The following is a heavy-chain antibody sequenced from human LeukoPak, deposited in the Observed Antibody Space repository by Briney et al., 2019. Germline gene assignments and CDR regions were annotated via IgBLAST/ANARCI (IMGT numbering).Heavy chain of an antibody. D-gene: IGHD3-22*01. Sequence: SETLSLTCTVSGYSISSGYYWGWIRQPPGKGLEWIGSIYHSGSTYYNPSLKSRVTISVDTPKNQFSLKLSSVTAADTAVYYCARDRLNYYDSSGSENYFDYWGQGTLVTVSS. CDR3: ARDRLNYYDSSGSENYFDY. J-gene: IGHJ4*02. CDR2: IYHSGST. V-gene: IGHV4-38-2*02. CDR1: GYSISSGYY.